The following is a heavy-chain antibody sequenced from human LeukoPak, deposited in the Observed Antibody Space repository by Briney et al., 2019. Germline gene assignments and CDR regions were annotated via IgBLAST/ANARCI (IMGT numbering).Heavy chain of an antibody. CDR1: GFTFGDYA. D-gene: IGHD4-17*01. V-gene: IGHV3-49*03. Sequence: GGSLRLSCTASGFTFGDYAMSWFRQAPGKGVEWVGFIRSKAYGGTTEYAASVKGRFTISRDNSKNTLYLQMNSLRAEDTAVFYCAQPDGDYVGQLDAFDIWGQGTMVTVSS. CDR2: IRSKAYGGTT. CDR3: AQPDGDYVGQLDAFDI. J-gene: IGHJ3*02.